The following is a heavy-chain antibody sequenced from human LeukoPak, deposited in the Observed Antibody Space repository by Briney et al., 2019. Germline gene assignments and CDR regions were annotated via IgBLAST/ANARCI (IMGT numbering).Heavy chain of an antibody. CDR3: TRDTDYGSATNYFDS. D-gene: IGHD3-10*01. V-gene: IGHV3-43*01. J-gene: IGHJ4*02. CDR2: ISWEGHTT. CDR1: GFTFDDYA. Sequence: GGSLRLSCAASGFTFDDYALHWVRHAPGQGLEWIALISWEGHTTYYADSVRGRFTISRDNSKNSLYLQMNSLRTEDTAFYYCTRDTDYGSATNYFDSWGQGTLVSVSS.